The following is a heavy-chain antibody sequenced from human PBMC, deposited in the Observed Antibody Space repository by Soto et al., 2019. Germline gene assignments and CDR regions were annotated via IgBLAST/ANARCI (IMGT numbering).Heavy chain of an antibody. Sequence: SETVSLTCAVYGGSFSGYYWSWIRQPPGKGLEWIGEINHSGSTNYNPSLKSRVTISVDTSKNQFSLKLSSVTAADTAVYYCARGKPAYGSGSYYTDWFDPWGQGTLVTVSS. V-gene: IGHV4-34*01. D-gene: IGHD3-10*01. J-gene: IGHJ5*02. CDR3: ARGKPAYGSGSYYTDWFDP. CDR2: INHSGST. CDR1: GGSFSGYY.